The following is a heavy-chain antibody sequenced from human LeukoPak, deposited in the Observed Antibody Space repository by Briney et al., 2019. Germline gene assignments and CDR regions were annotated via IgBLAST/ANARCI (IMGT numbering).Heavy chain of an antibody. CDR2: FYTSGST. J-gene: IGHJ4*02. Sequence: SETLSLTCTVSGGSISSYYWSWIRQPPGKGLEWIGRFYTSGSTNYNPSLKSRVAMSVDTPKNQFSLKLSSVTAADTAVYYCARDQGGSSRAFDYWGQGTLVTVSS. CDR3: ARDQGGSSRAFDY. D-gene: IGHD6-6*01. CDR1: GGSISSYY. V-gene: IGHV4-4*07.